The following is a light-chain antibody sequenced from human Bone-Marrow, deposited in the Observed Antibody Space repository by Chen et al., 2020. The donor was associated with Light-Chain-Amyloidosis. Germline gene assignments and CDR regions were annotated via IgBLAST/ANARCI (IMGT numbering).Light chain of an antibody. V-gene: IGKV3-15*01. CDR1: QSVSSN. CDR2: GAS. CDR3: QQYNNWPVFS. J-gene: IGKJ4*01. Sequence: IVMTQSPATLSVSPGERATLSCRASQSVSSNLAWYQQKPGQAPRPLIYGASTRATGIADRFSGRGSGTEFTLTISSLQSEDFAVYYCQQYNNWPVFSFGGGTKVEIK.